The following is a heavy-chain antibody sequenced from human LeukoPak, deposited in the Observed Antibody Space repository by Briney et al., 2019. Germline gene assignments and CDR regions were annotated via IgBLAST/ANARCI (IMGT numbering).Heavy chain of an antibody. D-gene: IGHD6-13*01. CDR1: GFTFSTYS. CDR2: ISDSSNYI. CDR3: AKLPQGSSWDY. V-gene: IGHV3-21*01. Sequence: GGSLRLSCAASGFTFSTYSMNWVRQAPGKGLEWVSSISDSSNYIYYADSVKGRFTISRDNAKNSLYLQMNSLRAEDTAVYYCAKLPQGSSWDYWGQGTLVTVSS. J-gene: IGHJ4*02.